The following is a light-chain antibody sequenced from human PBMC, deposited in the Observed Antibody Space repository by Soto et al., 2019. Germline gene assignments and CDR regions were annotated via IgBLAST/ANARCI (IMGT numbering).Light chain of an antibody. Sequence: EIVLTQSPGTLSLSPGERPTLSCRAVQSVRSERLAWYQQKRGQAPTLLIFDASSRASGTPERFSGSGSGTDFTLTISRLESEDVAVYYCQEYDGAPPMTFGLGTRLEIK. J-gene: IGKJ5*01. CDR1: QSVRSER. V-gene: IGKV3-20*01. CDR2: DAS. CDR3: QEYDGAPPMT.